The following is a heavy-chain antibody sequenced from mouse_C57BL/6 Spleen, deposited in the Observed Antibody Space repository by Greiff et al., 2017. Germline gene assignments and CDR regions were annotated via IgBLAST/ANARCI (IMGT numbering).Heavy chain of an antibody. D-gene: IGHD4-1*01. CDR1: GFTFSSYA. J-gene: IGHJ1*03. V-gene: IGHV5-9-1*02. Sequence: EVQLVESGEGLVKPGGSLKLSCAASGFTFSSYAMSWVRQTPEKRLEWVAYISSGGDYIYYADPVKGRFTISRDNARNTLYLQMSSLKSEDTAMYYCTRDPLGRDWYFDVWGTGTTVTVSS. CDR3: TRDPLGRDWYFDV. CDR2: ISSGGDYI.